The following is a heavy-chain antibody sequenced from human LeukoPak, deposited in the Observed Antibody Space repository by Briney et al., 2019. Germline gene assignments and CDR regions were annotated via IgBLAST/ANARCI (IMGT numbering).Heavy chain of an antibody. V-gene: IGHV4-4*07. Sequence: SETLSLTCTVSGGSISSYFLSWIRQPAGKGLEWIGRIYASGGTNYNPSLKSRVTMSVDTSKNQFSLKLTSVTAADTAVYYCAREYSSSSGKNAFDIWGQGTMVTVSS. J-gene: IGHJ3*02. CDR2: IYASGGT. CDR1: GGSISSYF. CDR3: AREYSSSSGKNAFDI. D-gene: IGHD6-6*01.